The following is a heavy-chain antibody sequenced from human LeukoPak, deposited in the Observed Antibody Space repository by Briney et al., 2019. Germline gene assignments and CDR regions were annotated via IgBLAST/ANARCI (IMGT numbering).Heavy chain of an antibody. CDR3: AKRNQRDSSGYPAPFDY. D-gene: IGHD3-22*01. Sequence: GGSLRLSCVASGFTFSNYAMSWVRQAPGKGLEWVSSISGSSDNTNYADSVKGRFTISRDNSKNTLYLQMNSLRAEDTAVYYCAKRNQRDSSGYPAPFDYWGQGTLVTVSS. CDR2: ISGSSDNT. J-gene: IGHJ4*02. CDR1: GFTFSNYA. V-gene: IGHV3-23*01.